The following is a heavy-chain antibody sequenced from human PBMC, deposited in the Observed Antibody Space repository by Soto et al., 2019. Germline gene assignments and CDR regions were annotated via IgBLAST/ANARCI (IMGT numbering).Heavy chain of an antibody. CDR2: IYYSGSS. V-gene: IGHV4-31*03. CDR3: ARGTMLRGPGYYYAMDV. CDR1: GDSISRNRYF. J-gene: IGHJ6*02. Sequence: SETLSLTCTVSGDSISRNRYFWTWIRQHPGKGLEWIGYIYYSGSSYYNPSLKSRVIISVDTSKNHFSLNLTAVTAADTAVYYCARGTMLRGPGYYYAMDVWGQGTTVTNSS. D-gene: IGHD3-10*01.